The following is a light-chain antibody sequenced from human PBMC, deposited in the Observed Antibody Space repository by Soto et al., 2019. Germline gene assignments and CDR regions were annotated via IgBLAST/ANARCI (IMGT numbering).Light chain of an antibody. V-gene: IGLV2-14*03. CDR2: DVS. J-gene: IGLJ1*01. CDR3: SSYTTSNTRQIV. CDR1: SSDVGGYNY. Sequence: QSALTQPASVSGSPGLSITISCTGTSSDVGGYNYVSWYQHHPGKAPKLIIYDVSNRPSGVSIRFSGSKSDNTASLTISGLQPEDEADYHCSSYTTSNTRQIVFGTGTKVTV.